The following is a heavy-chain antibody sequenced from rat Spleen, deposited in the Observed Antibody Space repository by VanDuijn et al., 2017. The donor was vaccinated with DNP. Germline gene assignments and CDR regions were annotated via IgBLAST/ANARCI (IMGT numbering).Heavy chain of an antibody. Sequence: EVQLQESGPGLVKPSQSLSLTCSVTGYSITSSYRWNWIRQFPGNKLEWMGSLNSAGSTNYNPSLKSRISITRDTSKNQFFLQLNSVTTEDTATYYCARWSNFFDYWGQGVMVTVSS. V-gene: IGHV3-3*01. CDR2: LNSAGST. CDR1: GYSITSSYR. J-gene: IGHJ2*01. CDR3: ARWSNFFDY.